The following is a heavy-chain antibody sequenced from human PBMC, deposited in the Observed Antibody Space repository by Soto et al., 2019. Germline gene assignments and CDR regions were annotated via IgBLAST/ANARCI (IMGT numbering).Heavy chain of an antibody. CDR1: GGSISTVGHY. V-gene: IGHV4-31*03. Sequence: QVQLQESGPKLVKPSQTLSLTCSVSGGSISTVGHYWTWIRQPPGKGLEWIGSIYHTGSTYYSKSLRSRLTMSVDTSKNEFSLKLRSVTAADTAVYYCARLDDTNGFYTRLDYWGRGALVTVST. CDR3: ARLDDTNGFYTRLDY. J-gene: IGHJ4*02. CDR2: IYHTGST. D-gene: IGHD3-22*01.